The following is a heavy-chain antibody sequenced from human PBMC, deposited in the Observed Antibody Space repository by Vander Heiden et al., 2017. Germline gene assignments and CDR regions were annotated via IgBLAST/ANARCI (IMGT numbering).Heavy chain of an antibody. D-gene: IGHD3-10*01. V-gene: IGHV3-33*01. Sequence: VQLVESGGGVVQPGRSLRLSCAASGVTLRNYGIHWVRQATGKGLEWVAVTWYDGSRKYFADPVQDRFSISRDNSKVFLQMNSLRAEDTAVYYCARDGRVRGIIIRPYYYYGMDVWGQGTAVTVSS. CDR3: ARDGRVRGIIIRPYYYYGMDV. CDR2: TWYDGSRK. CDR1: GVTLRNYG. J-gene: IGHJ6*02.